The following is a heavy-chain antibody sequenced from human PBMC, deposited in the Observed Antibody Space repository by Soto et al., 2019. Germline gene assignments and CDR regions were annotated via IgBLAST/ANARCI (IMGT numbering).Heavy chain of an antibody. V-gene: IGHV3-30*18. CDR2: ISYDGSNK. Sequence: GGSLRLSCAASGFNFSSYGMHWVRQAPGKGLEWVAVISYDGSNKYYADSVKGRFTISRDNSKNTLYLQMNSLRAEDTAVYYCAKVGGGSYYHYYYYGMDVWGQGTTVTVSS. D-gene: IGHD1-26*01. CDR1: GFNFSSYG. J-gene: IGHJ6*02. CDR3: AKVGGGSYYHYYYYGMDV.